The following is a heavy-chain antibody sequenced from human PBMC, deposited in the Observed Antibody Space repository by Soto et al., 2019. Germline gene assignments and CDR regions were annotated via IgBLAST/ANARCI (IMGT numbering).Heavy chain of an antibody. CDR1: GGSISSSNW. Sequence: PSETLSLPCVVSGGSISSSNWWSWVRQPPGKGLEWIGEIYHSGTTNYSPSLKSRVIISADMSKNHFSLTLTSVTAADTAVYYCVFPATADFDYWGQGTPVTVSS. D-gene: IGHD6-13*01. J-gene: IGHJ4*02. V-gene: IGHV4-4*02. CDR2: IYHSGTT. CDR3: VFPATADFDY.